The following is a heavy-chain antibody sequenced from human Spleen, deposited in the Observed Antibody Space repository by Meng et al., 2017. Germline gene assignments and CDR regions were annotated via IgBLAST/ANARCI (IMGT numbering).Heavy chain of an antibody. V-gene: IGHV3-7*03. CDR2: IKQDGSEK. CDR3: ASGYCSGGSCYPIDY. Sequence: GESLKISCAASGFTFSDYWMSWVRQAPGKGLEWVANIKQDGSEKYHVDSVKGRFTISRDNAKNSLYLQMNSLRAEDTALYYCASGYCSGGSCYPIDYWGQGTLVTVSS. CDR1: GFTFSDYW. J-gene: IGHJ4*02. D-gene: IGHD2-15*01.